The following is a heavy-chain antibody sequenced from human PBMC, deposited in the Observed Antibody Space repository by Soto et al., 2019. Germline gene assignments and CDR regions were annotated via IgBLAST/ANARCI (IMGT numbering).Heavy chain of an antibody. CDR1: GDSINSDKYY. Sequence: QLQESGPGLVKPSETLSLTCSVSGDSINSDKYYWGWIRQPPGKGLEWIGSIYYRGNTYYNPPLQTRVTISLDKSKSQFSLRLNSVTAADSAVYFCARLEGLATISYYFDLWGQGAQVTVSS. D-gene: IGHD3-9*01. J-gene: IGHJ4*02. V-gene: IGHV4-39*01. CDR3: ARLEGLATISYYFDL. CDR2: IYYRGNT.